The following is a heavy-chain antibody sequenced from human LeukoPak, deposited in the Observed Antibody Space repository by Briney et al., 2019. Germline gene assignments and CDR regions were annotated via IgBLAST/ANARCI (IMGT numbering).Heavy chain of an antibody. CDR3: ARHGQYYDFWSGYYWFDP. CDR1: GYSFTSYW. J-gene: IGHJ5*02. D-gene: IGHD3-3*01. V-gene: IGHV5-51*01. CDR2: IYPGDSDT. Sequence: GESLKISCKGSGYSFTSYWIGWVRQMPGKGRVWMGIIYPGDSDTRYSPSFQGQVTISADKSISTAYLQWSSLKASDTAMYYCARHGQYYDFWSGYYWFDPWGQGTLVTVSS.